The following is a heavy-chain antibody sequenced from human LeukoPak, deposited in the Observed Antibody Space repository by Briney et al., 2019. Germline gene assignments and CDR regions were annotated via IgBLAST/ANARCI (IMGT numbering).Heavy chain of an antibody. CDR1: GGTFSSYA. J-gene: IGHJ6*02. Sequence: GASVKVPCKASGGTFSSYAISWVRQAPGQGLEWMGGIIPIFGTANYAQKFQGRVTITTDESTSTAYMELSSLRSEDTAVYYCAKDIPAYCSGGSCYNYGMDVWGQGTMVTVSS. CDR2: IIPIFGTA. CDR3: AKDIPAYCSGGSCYNYGMDV. D-gene: IGHD2-15*01. V-gene: IGHV1-69*05.